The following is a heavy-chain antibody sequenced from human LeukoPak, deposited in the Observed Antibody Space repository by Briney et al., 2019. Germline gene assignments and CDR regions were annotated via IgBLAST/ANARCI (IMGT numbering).Heavy chain of an antibody. Sequence: KPSETLSLTCAVSGYSISSGYYWSWIRQPPGKGLEWIGEINHSGSTNYNPSLKSRVTISVDTSKNQFSLKLSSVTAADTAVYYCARGRYYDYVWGSYRPFDYWGQGTLVTVSS. CDR2: INHSGST. D-gene: IGHD3-16*02. V-gene: IGHV4-34*01. CDR1: GYSISSGYY. J-gene: IGHJ4*02. CDR3: ARGRYYDYVWGSYRPFDY.